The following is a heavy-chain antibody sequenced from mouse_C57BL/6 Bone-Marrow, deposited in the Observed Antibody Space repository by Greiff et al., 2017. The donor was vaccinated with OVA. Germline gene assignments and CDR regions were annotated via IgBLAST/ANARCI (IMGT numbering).Heavy chain of an antibody. V-gene: IGHV5-12*01. CDR3: ARQRNLLPDV. Sequence: EVKLMESGGGLVQPGGSLKLSCAASGFTFSDYYMYWVRQTPEKRLEWVAYISNGGGSTYYPDTVKGRFTISRDNAKNTLYLQMSRLKSEDTAMYYCARQRNLLPDVWGTGTTVTVSS. D-gene: IGHD1-1*01. CDR1: GFTFSDYY. J-gene: IGHJ1*03. CDR2: ISNGGGST.